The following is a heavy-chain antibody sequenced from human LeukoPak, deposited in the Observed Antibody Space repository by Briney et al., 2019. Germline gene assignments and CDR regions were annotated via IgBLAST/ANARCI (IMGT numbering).Heavy chain of an antibody. J-gene: IGHJ4*02. D-gene: IGHD1-26*01. CDR1: GFTFSSYS. Sequence: GGSLRLSCAASGFTFSSYSMNWVRQAPGKGLEWVSSISSSSSYIYYADSVKGRFTISRDNAKNSLSLQMNSLRAEDTAVYYCASIYSGSYPFVDYWGQGTLVTVPS. V-gene: IGHV3-21*01. CDR2: ISSSSSYI. CDR3: ASIYSGSYPFVDY.